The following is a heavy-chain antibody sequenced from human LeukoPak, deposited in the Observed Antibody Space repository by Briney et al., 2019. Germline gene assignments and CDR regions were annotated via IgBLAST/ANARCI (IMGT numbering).Heavy chain of an antibody. CDR3: ARGLGGYCSGTSCYLAGWFDP. D-gene: IGHD2-2*01. CDR1: GGTFSSYA. CDR2: IIPIFGTA. J-gene: IGHJ5*02. Sequence: ASVKVSCKASGGTFSSYAISWVRQAPGQGLEWMAGIIPIFGTANYAQRFQGRVTINMDESTTTAYMELSSLRSEDTAVYYCARGLGGYCSGTSCYLAGWFDPWGREPWSPSP. V-gene: IGHV1-69*05.